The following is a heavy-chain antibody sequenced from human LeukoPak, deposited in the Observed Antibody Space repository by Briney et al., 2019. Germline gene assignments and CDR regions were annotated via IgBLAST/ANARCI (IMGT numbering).Heavy chain of an antibody. D-gene: IGHD1-14*01. CDR2: ISSSSSYI. CDR3: ARDKAGTTPYYYYSMDV. V-gene: IGHV3-21*01. CDR1: GFTFSSYS. Sequence: PGGSLRLSCAASGFTFSSYSMNWVRQAPGEGLEWVSSISSSSSYIYYADSVKGRFTISRDNAKNSLYLQMNSLRAEDTAVYYCARDKAGTTPYYYYSMDVWGKGTTVTVSS. J-gene: IGHJ6*03.